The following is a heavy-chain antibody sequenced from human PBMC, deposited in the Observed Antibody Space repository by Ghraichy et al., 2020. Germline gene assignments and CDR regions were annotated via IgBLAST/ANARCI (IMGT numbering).Heavy chain of an antibody. CDR1: GFTFRSYE. V-gene: IGHV3-48*03. Sequence: LNISCAASGFTFRSYEMNWVRQAPGKGLEWVSYISSSGSSIHYADSVKGRFTISRDNAKNSLYLQMNSLRAEDTAVYYCARADYYYYGMDVWGQGTTVTVSS. J-gene: IGHJ6*02. CDR2: ISSSGSSI. CDR3: ARADYYYYGMDV.